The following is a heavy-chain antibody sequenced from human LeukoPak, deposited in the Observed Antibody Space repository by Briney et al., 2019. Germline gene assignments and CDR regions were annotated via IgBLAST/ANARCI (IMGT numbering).Heavy chain of an antibody. CDR3: ARDGLIEASDI. Sequence: SQTLSLTCTVSGGSISSDSHYWNWIRQPPGKGLEWIGGIYTSGSTNYNPSLNPSLNSRATISIDTSKNQLSLRLSAVTAADTAVYYCARDGLIEASDIWGQGTMVTVSS. CDR2: IYTSGST. J-gene: IGHJ3*02. V-gene: IGHV4-61*02. CDR1: GGSISSDSHY. D-gene: IGHD5-12*01.